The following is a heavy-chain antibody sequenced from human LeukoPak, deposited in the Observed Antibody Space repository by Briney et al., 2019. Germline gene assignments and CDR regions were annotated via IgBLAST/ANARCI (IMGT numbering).Heavy chain of an antibody. CDR2: IKQDGSEK. V-gene: IGHV3-7*01. D-gene: IGHD6-19*01. CDR3: ARDISGWHYYYYGMDV. Sequence: GGSLRLSCAASGFAFSSYWMSWVRQAPGTGLEWVANIKQDGSEKYYVDSVKGRFTISRDNAKNSLYLQMNSLRAEDTAVYYCARDISGWHYYYYGMDVWGQGTTVTVSS. J-gene: IGHJ6*02. CDR1: GFAFSSYW.